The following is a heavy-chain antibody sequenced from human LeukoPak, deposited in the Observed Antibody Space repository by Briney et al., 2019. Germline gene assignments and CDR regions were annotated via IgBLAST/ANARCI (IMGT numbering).Heavy chain of an antibody. D-gene: IGHD2-2*01. CDR1: GYTFTSYG. Sequence: ASVKVSCKASGYTFTSYGISWVRQALGKGLEGWGGISAYIGNTNYAQKLQGRVTMTTDTSTSTAYMELRSLRSDDTAVYYCARPGAGYCSSTSCSDYYYYGMDVWGQGTTVTVSS. CDR3: ARPGAGYCSSTSCSDYYYYGMDV. CDR2: ISAYIGNT. V-gene: IGHV1-18*01. J-gene: IGHJ6*02.